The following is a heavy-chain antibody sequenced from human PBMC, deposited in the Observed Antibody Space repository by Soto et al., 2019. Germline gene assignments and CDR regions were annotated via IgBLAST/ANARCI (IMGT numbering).Heavy chain of an antibody. V-gene: IGHV4-59*01. CDR2: IYYSGST. CDR3: ARDSGSP. J-gene: IGHJ5*02. CDR1: GGSISSYY. Sequence: SETLSLTCTVSGGSISSYYWSWIRQPPGKGLEWIGYIYYSGSTNYNPSLKSRVTITRDTSASTAYMELSSLRSEDTAVYYCARDSGSPWGPGTLVTVSS. D-gene: IGHD3-10*01.